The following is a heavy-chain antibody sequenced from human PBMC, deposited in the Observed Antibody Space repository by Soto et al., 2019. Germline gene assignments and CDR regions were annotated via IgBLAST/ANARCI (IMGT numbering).Heavy chain of an antibody. J-gene: IGHJ4*02. CDR2: ISYDGSNK. D-gene: IGHD1-26*01. CDR3: AREVGVSYYFDY. Sequence: QVQLVESGGGVVQPGRSLRLSCAASGFTFSSYAMHWVRQAPGKGLEWVAVISYDGSNKYYADSVKGRFTFSRDNSKNTLYLQMNRLRAEDTAVYYCAREVGVSYYFDYWFQGPLLTASS. V-gene: IGHV3-30-3*01. CDR1: GFTFSSYA.